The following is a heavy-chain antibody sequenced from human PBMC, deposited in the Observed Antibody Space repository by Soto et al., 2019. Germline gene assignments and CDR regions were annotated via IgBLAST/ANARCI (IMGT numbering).Heavy chain of an antibody. D-gene: IGHD6-13*01. CDR3: ASAGRPRPGIAPAFVWYFDL. CDR1: GYSFTSYW. Sequence: EVQLVQSGAEVKKPGESLRISCKGSGYSFTSYWISWVRQMPGKVLEWVGRIDPRDSYTHYSPSFQGHVTISADKSISTAYGQWSSLQAQDTAMYYYASAGRPRPGIAPAFVWYFDLWGRGTLVTVSS. J-gene: IGHJ2*01. CDR2: IDPRDSYT. V-gene: IGHV5-10-1*01.